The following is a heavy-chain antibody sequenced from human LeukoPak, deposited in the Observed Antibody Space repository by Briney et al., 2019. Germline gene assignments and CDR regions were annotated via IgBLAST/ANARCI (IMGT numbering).Heavy chain of an antibody. D-gene: IGHD2-2*01. V-gene: IGHV1-2*02. J-gene: IGHJ3*02. CDR3: AREDEVVDAFDI. CDR1: GYTFTGYF. CDR2: INPNSGGT. Sequence: ASVKVSCKASGYTFTGYFIHWVRQAPGQGLEWMGWINPNSGGTHYTQKFQGRVTMTRDTSISTAYMELSRLTSDDTAVYYCAREDEVVDAFDIWGQGTMVTVSS.